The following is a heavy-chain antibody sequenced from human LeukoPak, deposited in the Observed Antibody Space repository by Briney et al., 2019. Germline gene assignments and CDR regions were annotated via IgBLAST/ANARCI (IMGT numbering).Heavy chain of an antibody. CDR3: ARHGGTIFGVVIYPYGLDV. CDR2: IYYSGST. J-gene: IGHJ6*02. V-gene: IGHV4-59*08. CDR1: GFTFSSYA. D-gene: IGHD3-3*01. Sequence: PGGSLRLSCAASGFTFSSYAMSWVRQAPGNWLEWIGYIYYSGSTNYNPSLKSRVTISVDTSKNQFSLKLSSVTAADTAVYYCARHGGTIFGVVIYPYGLDVWGQGTTVTVSS.